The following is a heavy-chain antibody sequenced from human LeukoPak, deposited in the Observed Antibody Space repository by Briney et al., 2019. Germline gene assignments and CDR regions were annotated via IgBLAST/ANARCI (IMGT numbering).Heavy chain of an antibody. J-gene: IGHJ4*02. CDR2: IYSGGSA. D-gene: IGHD6-19*01. Sequence: PGGSLRLSCAASGFTVSSNYMSWVRQAPGKGLEWVSVIYSGGSAYYADSVKGRFTISRDNSKNTLYLQMNGLRAEDTAVYYCAREASGWRPRGYYFDYWGQGTLVTVSS. CDR3: AREASGWRPRGYYFDY. CDR1: GFTVSSNY. V-gene: IGHV3-66*01.